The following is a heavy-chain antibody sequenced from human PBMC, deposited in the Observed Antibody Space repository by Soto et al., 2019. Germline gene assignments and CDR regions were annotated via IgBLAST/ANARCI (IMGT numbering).Heavy chain of an antibody. V-gene: IGHV4-61*01. CDR3: ARDSSWGCGVFHI. CDR2: IYSTRST. D-gene: IGHD2-8*02. CDR1: GGSVSSGSYS. Sequence: QVQLQESGPGLVKPSETLSLTCNVSGGSVSSGSYSWSWIRQPPGKGLEWIGYIYSTRSTTYNPSLRSRVTISVDTSENQSSLKLSSVTAADTAVYYCARDSSWGCGVFHIWGQGTMVSVSS. J-gene: IGHJ3*02.